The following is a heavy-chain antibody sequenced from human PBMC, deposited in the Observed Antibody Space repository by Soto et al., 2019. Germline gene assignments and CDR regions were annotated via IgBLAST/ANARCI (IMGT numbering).Heavy chain of an antibody. Sequence: QVQLVQSGAEVKKPGSSVKVSCKASGGTFSSYAISWVRQAPGQGLEWMGGIIPIFGTANYAQKFQGRVTTTAHESTSTDYMELSSLRSEDTAVYYCAREKCISTSCYKNGMDVWGQGTTVTVSS. CDR1: GGTFSSYA. J-gene: IGHJ6*02. CDR3: AREKCISTSCYKNGMDV. CDR2: IIPIFGTA. V-gene: IGHV1-69*12. D-gene: IGHD2-2*02.